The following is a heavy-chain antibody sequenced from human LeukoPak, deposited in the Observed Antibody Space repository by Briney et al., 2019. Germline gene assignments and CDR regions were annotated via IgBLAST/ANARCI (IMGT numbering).Heavy chain of an antibody. D-gene: IGHD2-21*02. Sequence: PGGSLRLSCAASGFTFSSYAMSWVRQAPGKGLEWVSAISGSGGSTYYADSVKGRFTISRDNSKNTLYLQMNSLRAEDTAVYYCASAPPIVVVTATPDFNYWGQGTPVTVSS. CDR2: ISGSGGST. CDR1: GFTFSSYA. CDR3: ASAPPIVVVTATPDFNY. J-gene: IGHJ4*02. V-gene: IGHV3-23*01.